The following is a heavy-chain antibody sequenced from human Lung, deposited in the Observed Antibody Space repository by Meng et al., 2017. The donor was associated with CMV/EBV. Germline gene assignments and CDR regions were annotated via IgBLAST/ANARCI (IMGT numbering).Heavy chain of an antibody. V-gene: IGHV3-30-3*01. Sequence: VHPVGSGGGVFRPGRSLRLSCAASGFTFRTYAMHWVRQAPGKGLEWMTIISYDGNNKYADSVKGRFTISRDNSKNTLYLQMNSLRTEDTAVYYCAREGPDYNSSYFDYWGQGTLVTVSS. CDR3: AREGPDYNSSYFDY. CDR2: ISYDGNN. CDR1: GFTFRTYA. J-gene: IGHJ4*02. D-gene: IGHD2/OR15-2a*01.